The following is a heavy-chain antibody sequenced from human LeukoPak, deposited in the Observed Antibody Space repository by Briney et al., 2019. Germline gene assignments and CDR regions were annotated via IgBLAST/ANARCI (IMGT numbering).Heavy chain of an antibody. V-gene: IGHV3-23*01. CDR1: GFTFNNYA. CDR3: ARSSRDVRGYAPWELMPPFDY. J-gene: IGHJ4*02. CDR2: ISGSGGNT. Sequence: GGSLRLSCAASGFTFNNYAMNWVRQAPGKGLEWVSSISGSGGNTYYADSVKGRFTISRDNPKNSLYLQMNSLRAEDTAVYYCARSSRDVRGYAPWELMPPFDYWGQGTLVTVSS. D-gene: IGHD1-26*01.